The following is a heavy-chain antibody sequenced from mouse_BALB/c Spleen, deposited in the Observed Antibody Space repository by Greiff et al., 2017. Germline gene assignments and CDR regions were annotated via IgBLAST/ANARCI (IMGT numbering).Heavy chain of an antibody. D-gene: IGHD1-2*01. CDR2: IDPANGNT. J-gene: IGHJ2*01. CDR3: ATFTTATLDY. V-gene: IGHV14-3*02. CDR1: GFNIKDTY. Sequence: EVKLQESGAELVKPGASVKLSCTASGFNIKDTYMHWVKQRPEQGLEWIGRIDPANGNTKYDPKFQGKATITADTSSNTAYLQLSSLTSEDTAVYYCATFTTATLDYWGQGTTLTVSS.